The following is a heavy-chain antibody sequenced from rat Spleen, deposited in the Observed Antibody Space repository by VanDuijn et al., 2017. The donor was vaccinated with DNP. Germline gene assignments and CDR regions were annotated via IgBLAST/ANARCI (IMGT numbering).Heavy chain of an antibody. CDR2: ITSSGGST. D-gene: IGHD5-1*01. CDR3: ARGSGTYYWYFDF. Sequence: EVQLVESGGGLVQPGRSLKLSCVASGFTFNNYDMAWVRQAPGKGLEWVAAITSSGGSTYYPDSVKGRFTISRDNAKNTLYLQMNSLRSEDTATYYCARGSGTYYWYFDFWGPGTMVTVSS. CDR1: GFTFNNYD. V-gene: IGHV5S13*01. J-gene: IGHJ1*01.